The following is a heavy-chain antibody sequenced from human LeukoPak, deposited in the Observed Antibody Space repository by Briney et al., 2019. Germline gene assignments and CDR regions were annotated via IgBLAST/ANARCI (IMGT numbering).Heavy chain of an antibody. CDR2: IYYSGST. D-gene: IGHD3-22*01. CDR1: GGSISSSSYY. J-gene: IGHJ4*02. Sequence: KTSETLSLTCTVSGGSISSSSYYWGWIRQPPGKGLEWIGSIYYSGSTYYNPSLKSRVTISVDTSKNQFSLKLSSVTAADTAVYYCARDRYYYDSSGYSTFDYWGQGTLVTVSS. V-gene: IGHV4-39*07. CDR3: ARDRYYYDSSGYSTFDY.